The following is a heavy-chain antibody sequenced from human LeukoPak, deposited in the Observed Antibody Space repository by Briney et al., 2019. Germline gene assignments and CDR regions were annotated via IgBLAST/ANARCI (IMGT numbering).Heavy chain of an antibody. CDR1: GFTFSSYW. J-gene: IGHJ4*02. V-gene: IGHV3-74*01. CDR2: INSDGSST. CDR3: ARGYCSGGSCYRASNFDY. D-gene: IGHD2-15*01. Sequence: PGGSLRLSCAASGFTFSSYWMHWVRQAPGKGLVWVSRINSDGSSTSYADSVKGRFTISRDNAKNSLYLQMNSLRAGDTAVYYCARGYCSGGSCYRASNFDYWGQGTLVTVSS.